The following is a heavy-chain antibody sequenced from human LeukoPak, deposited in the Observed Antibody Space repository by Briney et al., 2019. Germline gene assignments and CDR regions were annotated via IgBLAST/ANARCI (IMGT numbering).Heavy chain of an antibody. V-gene: IGHV3-11*05. Sequence: GGSLRLSCAASGFTFSNYYMSWIRQAPGTGLEWVSYITSGSTYTNYADSVKGRFTISRDNSKNSLYLQMNSLSAEDTAVYYCARVKGTYCTSTTCQPAFDIWGQGTMVTVSS. CDR3: ARVKGTYCTSTTCQPAFDI. J-gene: IGHJ3*02. CDR1: GFTFSNYY. D-gene: IGHD2-2*01. CDR2: ITSGSTYT.